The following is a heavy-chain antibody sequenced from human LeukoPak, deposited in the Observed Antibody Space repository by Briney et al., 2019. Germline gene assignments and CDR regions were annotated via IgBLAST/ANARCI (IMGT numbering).Heavy chain of an antibody. Sequence: PGGSLRLSCAASGFTFSSHAMHWVRQAPGKGLEWVAVISYDGSNKYYADSVKGRFTISRDNSKNTLYLQMNSLRAEDTAVYYCAREGDPGHCSSTSCYGDYFDYWGQGTLVTVSS. V-gene: IGHV3-30-3*01. CDR3: AREGDPGHCSSTSCYGDYFDY. J-gene: IGHJ4*02. CDR2: ISYDGSNK. D-gene: IGHD2-2*01. CDR1: GFTFSSHA.